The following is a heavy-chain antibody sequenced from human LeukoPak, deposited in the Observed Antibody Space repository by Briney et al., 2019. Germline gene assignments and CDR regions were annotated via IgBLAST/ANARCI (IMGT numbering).Heavy chain of an antibody. J-gene: IGHJ6*02. V-gene: IGHV1-69*13. CDR1: GGTFSSYA. D-gene: IGHD2-15*01. CDR2: IIPNFGTA. Sequence: ASVKVSCKASGGTFSSYAISWVRQAPGQGLEWMGGIIPNFGTANYAQKFQGRVTITADESTSTAYMELSSLRSEDTAVYYCARAACSGGSHPDGCYYYGMDVWGQGTTVTVSS. CDR3: ARAACSGGSHPDGCYYYGMDV.